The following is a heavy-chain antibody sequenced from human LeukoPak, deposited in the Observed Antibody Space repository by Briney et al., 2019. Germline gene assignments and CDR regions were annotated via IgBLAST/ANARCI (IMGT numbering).Heavy chain of an antibody. CDR2: ISWNSDNI. CDR3: PKETFSRKYYYGVGV. D-gene: IGHD2/OR15-2a*01. Sequence: PGRSLRLSCAASGFTFDDYAMYWVRQAPGKGLEWVSGISWNSDNIGYADSVKGRFTISRDNAKNSLYLQMNSLRAEDTALYYCPKETFSRKYYYGVGVWGQGTTVTVSS. J-gene: IGHJ6*02. V-gene: IGHV3-9*01. CDR1: GFTFDDYA.